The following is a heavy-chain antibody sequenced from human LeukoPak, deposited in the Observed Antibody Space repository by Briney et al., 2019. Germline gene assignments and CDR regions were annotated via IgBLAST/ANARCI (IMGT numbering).Heavy chain of an antibody. V-gene: IGHV3-21*01. J-gene: IGHJ4*02. Sequence: GGSLRLSCAASGFTFSSYSMNWVRQAPGKGLEWVSSISSTTSYIYYADSVKGRFTISRDNAKNSLYLQMNSLRAEDTAVYYCARDSPSENYSNYWGQGTLVTVSS. CDR3: ARDSPSENYSNY. CDR1: GFTFSSYS. D-gene: IGHD1-7*01. CDR2: ISSTTSYI.